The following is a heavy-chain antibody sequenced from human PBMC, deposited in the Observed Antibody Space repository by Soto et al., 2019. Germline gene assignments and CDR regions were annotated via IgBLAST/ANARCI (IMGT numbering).Heavy chain of an antibody. V-gene: IGHV3-74*01. CDR1: GFTLKYYW. Sequence: PGGSLRLSCVASGFTLKYYWMHWVRQAPGKGLVWVSRIQSDGSSPDYVDSVKGRFTISRDNAKNTLYLQMNNLRAEDTAVYYSARGGDPDYWGQGTLVTVSS. CDR2: IQSDGSSP. J-gene: IGHJ4*02. CDR3: ARGGDPDY. D-gene: IGHD2-21*02.